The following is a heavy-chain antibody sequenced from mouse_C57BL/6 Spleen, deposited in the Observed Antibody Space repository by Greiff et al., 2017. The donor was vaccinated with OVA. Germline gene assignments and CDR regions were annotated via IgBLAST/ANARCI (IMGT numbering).Heavy chain of an antibody. CDR2: IYPGDGDT. D-gene: IGHD1-1*02. Sequence: QVQLQQPGAELVKPGASVKISCKASGYAFSSYWMNWVKQRPGQGLEWIGQIYPGDGDTNYNGKFKCKATLTAAKSSSTAYMQLSSLTSEDSAVYFCARVDMGYAMDYWGQGPSVTVSS. CDR1: GYAFSSYW. V-gene: IGHV1-80*01. CDR3: ARVDMGYAMDY. J-gene: IGHJ4*01.